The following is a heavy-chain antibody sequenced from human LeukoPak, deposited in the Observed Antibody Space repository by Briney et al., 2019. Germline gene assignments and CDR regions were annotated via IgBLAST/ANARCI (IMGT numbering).Heavy chain of an antibody. V-gene: IGHV1-69*04. J-gene: IGHJ4*02. CDR2: IIPILGIA. Sequence: SVRVSCKASGGTFSSYAISWVRQAPGQGLEWMGRIIPILGIANYAQKFQGRVTITADKSTSTAYMELSSLRSEDTAVYYCARDRITIFGVVIVPLDYWGQGTLVTVSS. CDR3: ARDRITIFGVVIVPLDY. CDR1: GGTFSSYA. D-gene: IGHD3-3*01.